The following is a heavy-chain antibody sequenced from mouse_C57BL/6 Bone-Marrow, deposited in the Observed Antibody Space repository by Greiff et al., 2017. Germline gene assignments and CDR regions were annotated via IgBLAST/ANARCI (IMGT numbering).Heavy chain of an antibody. Sequence: VQLQQSGAELARPGASVKLSCKASGYTFTSYGISWMKQRTGQGLEWIGEIYPRSGNTYYNEKFKGKATLTADKSSSTAYMELRSLTSEDSAVYFCANYDAYYYAMDYWGQGTSVTVSS. D-gene: IGHD2-4*01. CDR2: IYPRSGNT. J-gene: IGHJ4*01. CDR1: GYTFTSYG. CDR3: ANYDAYYYAMDY. V-gene: IGHV1-81*01.